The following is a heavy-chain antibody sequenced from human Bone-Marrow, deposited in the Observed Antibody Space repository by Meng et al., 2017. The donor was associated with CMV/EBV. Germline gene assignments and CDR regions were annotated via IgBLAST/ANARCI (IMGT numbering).Heavy chain of an antibody. D-gene: IGHD6-6*01. CDR1: GYTFTGYY. Sequence: ASVKVSCKASGYTFTGYYMHWVRQAPGQGLEWMGWINPNSGGTNYAQKFQGRVTMTRDTSISTAYMELSRLRSDDTAVYYCARVSDHTQLVDYYYYYGLDVWGQGTKVTVSS. V-gene: IGHV1-2*02. J-gene: IGHJ6*02. CDR3: ARVSDHTQLVDYYYYYGLDV. CDR2: INPNSGGT.